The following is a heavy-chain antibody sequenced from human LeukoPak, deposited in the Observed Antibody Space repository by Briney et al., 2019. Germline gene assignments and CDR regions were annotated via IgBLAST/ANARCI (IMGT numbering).Heavy chain of an antibody. CDR1: GYTFTSYY. CDR2: INPNGGST. Sequence: GASGKVSGKAFGYTFTSYYMHGVRQAPGQGLEGMGIINPNGGSTSYAQKFQGRVTMTRDTSTSTVYMELSSLRSEDTAVYYCARGKKPGVAIIDYWGQGTLVTVSS. V-gene: IGHV1-46*01. D-gene: IGHD3-3*01. J-gene: IGHJ4*02. CDR3: ARGKKPGVAIIDY.